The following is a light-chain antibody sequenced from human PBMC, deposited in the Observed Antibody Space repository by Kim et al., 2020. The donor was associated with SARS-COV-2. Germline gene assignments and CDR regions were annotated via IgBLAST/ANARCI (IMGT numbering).Light chain of an antibody. CDR1: SSDVGGYNY. CDR3: CSYAGSYTYV. CDR2: DVR. J-gene: IGLJ1*01. Sequence: GQSVTISGTGTSSDVGGYNYVAWYQQHPRKAAKVMIDDVRKRPSGVPDRFSGSKSGNTASLTIIGLQAEDEADYYCCSYAGSYTYVFGTGTKVTVL. V-gene: IGLV2-11*01.